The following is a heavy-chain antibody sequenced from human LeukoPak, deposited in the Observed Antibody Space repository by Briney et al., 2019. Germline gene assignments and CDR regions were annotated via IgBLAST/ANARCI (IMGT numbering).Heavy chain of an antibody. D-gene: IGHD6-19*01. Sequence: GGSLRLSCAASGLTFSSYAMSWVRQAPGKGLEWVSAISGSGGSTYYADSVKGRFTISRDNSKNTLYLQMNSLRAEDTAVYYCAKDGTSDSSGWYEDNWFDPWGQGTLVTVSS. CDR3: AKDGTSDSSGWYEDNWFDP. CDR2: ISGSGGST. CDR1: GLTFSSYA. J-gene: IGHJ5*02. V-gene: IGHV3-23*01.